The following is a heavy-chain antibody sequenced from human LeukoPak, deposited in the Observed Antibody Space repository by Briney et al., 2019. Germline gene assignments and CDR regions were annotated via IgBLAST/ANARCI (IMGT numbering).Heavy chain of an antibody. CDR2: ISYDGSNK. Sequence: GGSLRLSCAASGFTFSSYGMHWVRQAPGKGLEWVAVISYDGSNKYYADSVKGRFTISRDNSKNTLYLQMNSLRAEDTAVYYCAKDEQWLVNYYYYMDVWGKGTTVTVSS. CDR1: GFTFSSYG. CDR3: AKDEQWLVNYYYYMDV. D-gene: IGHD6-19*01. J-gene: IGHJ6*03. V-gene: IGHV3-30*18.